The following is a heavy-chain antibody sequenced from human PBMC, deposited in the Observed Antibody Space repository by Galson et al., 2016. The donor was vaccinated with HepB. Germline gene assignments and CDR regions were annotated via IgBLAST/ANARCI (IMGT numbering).Heavy chain of an antibody. Sequence: TLSLTCTVSGGSISSSDYYWTWIRQHPGKGLEWIGYIYYIGLTKYNPSLKSRLTISVQTSKNQFSLKLSSVTAADTAVYYCARGTVEFGSAILNGFDPWGQGNLVTVSS. D-gene: IGHD3-10*01. CDR2: IYYIGLT. V-gene: IGHV4-31*03. CDR3: ARGTVEFGSAILNGFDP. CDR1: GGSISSSDYY. J-gene: IGHJ5*02.